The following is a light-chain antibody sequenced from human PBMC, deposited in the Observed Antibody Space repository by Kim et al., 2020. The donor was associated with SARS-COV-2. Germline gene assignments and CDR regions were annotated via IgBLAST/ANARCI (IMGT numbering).Light chain of an antibody. Sequence: DIQMTQSPSTLSASVGDRVTISCRARQTISSSLAWYQQKAGDAPKLLIYKASSVESGVPSRFSGSGSGTEFTLTISSLQPDDFATYYCQQHDSYPWTFGQGTKVDIK. CDR2: KAS. CDR3: QQHDSYPWT. CDR1: QTISSS. J-gene: IGKJ1*01. V-gene: IGKV1-5*03.